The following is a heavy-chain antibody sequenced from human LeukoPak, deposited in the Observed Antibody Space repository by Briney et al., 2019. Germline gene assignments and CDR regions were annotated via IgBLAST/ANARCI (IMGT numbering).Heavy chain of an antibody. CDR3: ATRGPRSGSYYTFLFDY. CDR1: GYSFTSYW. V-gene: IGHV5-51*01. D-gene: IGHD1-26*01. J-gene: IGHJ4*02. Sequence: GESLKISWRGSGYSFTSYWIGWVRQMPGKGLEWMGIIYPGDSDTTYSPSFQGQVTISADKSISTAYLQWSSLKASDTAMYYCATRGPRSGSYYTFLFDYWGQGTLVTVSS. CDR2: IYPGDSDT.